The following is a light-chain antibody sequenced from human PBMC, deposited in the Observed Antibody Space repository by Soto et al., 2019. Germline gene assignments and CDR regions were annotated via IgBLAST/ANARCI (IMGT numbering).Light chain of an antibody. CDR3: QQYNSYSRP. Sequence: DIQMTQSPSTLSASVGDRVTITCRASQSISSWSAWYQQKPGKAPKLLIYDASSLESGVPSRFSGSGSGTEFTLTISSLQPDDFATYYCQQYNSYSRPFGQGTKVEIK. CDR2: DAS. V-gene: IGKV1-5*01. CDR1: QSISSW. J-gene: IGKJ1*01.